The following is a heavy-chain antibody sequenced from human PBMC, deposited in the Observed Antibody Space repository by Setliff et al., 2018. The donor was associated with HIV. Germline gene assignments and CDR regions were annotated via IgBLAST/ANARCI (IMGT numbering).Heavy chain of an antibody. V-gene: IGHV2-70*11. CDR3: ARGSESLTYFDN. D-gene: IGHD3-10*01. Sequence: SGPTLVNPTQTLTLTCTFSGFSLSPRGMSVGWIRQPPGKALEWLARIDWDDAKYYSTSLKTRLTISKDTSKNRVVLTMTNMDPVDTATYYCARGSESLTYFDNLGPGTLVTVSS. CDR1: GFSLSPRGMS. CDR2: IDWDDAK. J-gene: IGHJ4*02.